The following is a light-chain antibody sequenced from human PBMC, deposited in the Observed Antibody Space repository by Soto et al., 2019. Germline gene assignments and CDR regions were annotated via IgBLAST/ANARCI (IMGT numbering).Light chain of an antibody. CDR3: QQRSNWPPIT. Sequence: IIMTPSPATPSVSLGERATPSCRAGQTIYSNVAWYQQRPGQALRLLIYRASTRATGVPDRFSGSGSGTDFTLTISSLEPEDFAVYYCQQRSNWPPITFGQGTRLEIK. CDR2: RAS. CDR1: QTIYSN. J-gene: IGKJ5*01. V-gene: IGKV3-15*01.